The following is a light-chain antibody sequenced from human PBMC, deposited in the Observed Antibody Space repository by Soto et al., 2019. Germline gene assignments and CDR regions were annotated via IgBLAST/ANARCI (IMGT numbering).Light chain of an antibody. J-gene: IGKJ2*01. CDR3: QQRSNWPYT. V-gene: IGKV3-11*01. Sequence: EIVLTQSPATLSLSPGERATLSCRASQRVSSYLVWYQQKPGQAPRLLIYDPSNKATGIPARFSGSGSGTYFPLTISSLEPEDCAVYYCQQRSNWPYTFGQGTKLEIK. CDR1: QRVSSY. CDR2: DPS.